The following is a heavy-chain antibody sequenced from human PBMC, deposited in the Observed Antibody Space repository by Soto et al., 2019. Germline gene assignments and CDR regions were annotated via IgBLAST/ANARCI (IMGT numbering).Heavy chain of an antibody. CDR3: SRGGTGFLEY. CDR1: GGYISDNTW. V-gene: IGHV4-4*02. D-gene: IGHD1-1*01. Sequence: PSETLSLTCAVSGGYISDNTWWTWVRQPPGKGLEWIGEIYHSGATNYNPSLKSRVAMSVDRSKNQFSLMLNSVTAADTAVYYCSRGGTGFLEYWGQGTPVTAPQ. CDR2: IYHSGAT. J-gene: IGHJ4*02.